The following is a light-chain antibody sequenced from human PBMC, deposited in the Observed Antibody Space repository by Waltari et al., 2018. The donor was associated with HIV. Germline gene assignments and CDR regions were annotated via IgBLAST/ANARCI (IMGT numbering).Light chain of an antibody. V-gene: IGLV1-51*01. Sequence: QSVLTQPPSVSAAPGQKVTIPCPCSSPHLWRKYVSWYQRLPGAAPKLLIYDNTGRPSGIPDRFSGSKSGTSATLGITGLQTGDEADYYCGTWDSSLGGWVFGGGTKLAVL. J-gene: IGLJ3*02. CDR1: SPHLWRKY. CDR3: GTWDSSLGGWV. CDR2: DNT.